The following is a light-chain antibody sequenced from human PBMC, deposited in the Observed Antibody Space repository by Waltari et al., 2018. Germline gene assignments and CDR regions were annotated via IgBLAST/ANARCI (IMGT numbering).Light chain of an antibody. J-gene: IGKJ1*01. CDR1: QSVSSN. CDR2: GAS. Sequence: EIVMTQSPATLSVSPGERATLSCSASQSVSSNLAWYQQKPGQAPRLLIYGASTRATGIPAGLSGSGSGTEFTLTISSLQSEDFAVYYCQQYKNWPWTFGLGTKVEIK. CDR3: QQYKNWPWT. V-gene: IGKV3-15*01.